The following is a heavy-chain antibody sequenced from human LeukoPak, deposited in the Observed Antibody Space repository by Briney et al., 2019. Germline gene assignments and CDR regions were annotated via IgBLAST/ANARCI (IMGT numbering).Heavy chain of an antibody. CDR2: IKEDGSEK. J-gene: IGHJ4*02. V-gene: IGHV3-7*01. Sequence: GGSLRLSCAASGFTFSSSAMSWVRQVPGKGLEWVANIKEDGSEKYYVDSVKGRFTISRDNAKESLYLQMNSLRAEDTAVYYCATDIDYWGQGTLVTVSS. CDR1: GFTFSSSA. CDR3: ATDIDY.